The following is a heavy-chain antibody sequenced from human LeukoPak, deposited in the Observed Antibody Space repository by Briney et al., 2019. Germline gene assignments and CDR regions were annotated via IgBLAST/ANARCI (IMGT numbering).Heavy chain of an antibody. V-gene: IGHV4-61*01. D-gene: IGHD2-2*01. CDR3: ARRFKSLSTSSKYYYYYYGMDV. Sequence: SETLSLTCTVSGGSVSSGSYYWSWIRQPPGKGLEWIGYIYYSGSTNYNPSLKSRVTISVDTSKNQFSLKLSSVTAADTAVYYCARRFKSLSTSSKYYYYYYGMDVWGQGATVTVSS. CDR1: GGSVSSGSYY. CDR2: IYYSGST. J-gene: IGHJ6*02.